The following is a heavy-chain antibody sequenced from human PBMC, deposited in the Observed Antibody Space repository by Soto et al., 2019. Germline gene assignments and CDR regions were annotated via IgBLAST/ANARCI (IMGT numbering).Heavy chain of an antibody. CDR1: GGTFSSYA. V-gene: IGHV1-69*12. Sequence: QVQLVQSGAEVKKPGSSVKVSCKASGGTFSSYAISWVRQAPGQGLEWMGGIIPIFGTANYAQKFQGRVTITADESTSTAYMELSSLRSEDTAVYYCARAAGILYAYWGSRNWFDPWGQGTLVTVSS. D-gene: IGHD2-15*01. CDR3: ARAAGILYAYWGSRNWFDP. CDR2: IIPIFGTA. J-gene: IGHJ5*02.